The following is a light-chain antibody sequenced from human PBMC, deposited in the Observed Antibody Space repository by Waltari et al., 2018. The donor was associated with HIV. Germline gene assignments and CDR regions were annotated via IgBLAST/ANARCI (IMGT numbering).Light chain of an antibody. CDR3: TSYTTSDTLR. V-gene: IGLV2-14*03. CDR2: EVS. Sequence: QSVLTQPASVSGSPGQSVTISCTGTSSDFGFDYYVSWYQQYPGKAPTLIIYEVSSRPSGVSDRFSGSKSGNTASLTISGLQNEDEADYFCTSYTTSDTLRFGGGTKVTVL. CDR1: SSDFGFDYY. J-gene: IGLJ3*02.